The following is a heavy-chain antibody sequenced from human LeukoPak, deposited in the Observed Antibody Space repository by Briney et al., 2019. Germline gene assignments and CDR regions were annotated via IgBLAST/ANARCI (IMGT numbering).Heavy chain of an antibody. V-gene: IGHV5-51*01. D-gene: IGHD3-10*01. Sequence: GEALQISCKGSGYSFTNCWNCWGLQMPGRGLEERGMIYPDDSDIRYSPSFQGHVTISADKSISTASLHWSSLKASDTAIYYCARQSGSGSYGNFDYWGQGTLVTVSS. CDR2: IYPDDSDI. CDR3: ARQSGSGSYGNFDY. J-gene: IGHJ4*02. CDR1: GYSFTNCW.